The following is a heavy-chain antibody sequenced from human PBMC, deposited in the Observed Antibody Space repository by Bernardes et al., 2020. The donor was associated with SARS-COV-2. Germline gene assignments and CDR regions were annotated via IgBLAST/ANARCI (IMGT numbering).Heavy chain of an antibody. V-gene: IGHV1-2*04. D-gene: IGHD2-15*01. CDR2: INPNSGGT. Sequence: ASLKVSCKASGYTFTGYYMHWVRQAPGQGLEWMGWINPNSGGTNYAQKFQGWVTMTRDTSISTAYMELSRLRSDDTAVYYCARSPTDYCSGGSCYRDAFDIWGQGTMVTVSS. CDR1: GYTFTGYY. J-gene: IGHJ3*02. CDR3: ARSPTDYCSGGSCYRDAFDI.